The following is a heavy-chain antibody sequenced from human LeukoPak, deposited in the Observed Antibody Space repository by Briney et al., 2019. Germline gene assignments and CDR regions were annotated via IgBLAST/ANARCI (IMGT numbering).Heavy chain of an antibody. Sequence: PSETLTPTCAVSGGSITSGRYYWGWHRQPPGKGLEGIGSVYYSGSTSYNPSLKRRGTISVDTSNNQCPLRLSSVTAADTAVYYCATNSSNTAFDYWGPGTLVTVSS. CDR3: ATNSSNTAFDY. V-gene: IGHV4-39*01. J-gene: IGHJ4*02. CDR1: GGSITSGRYY. D-gene: IGHD6-19*01. CDR2: VYYSGST.